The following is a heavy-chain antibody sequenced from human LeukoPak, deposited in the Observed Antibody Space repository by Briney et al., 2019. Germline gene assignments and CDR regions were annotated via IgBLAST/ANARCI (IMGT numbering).Heavy chain of an antibody. D-gene: IGHD5-24*01. CDR1: AFIFSGHW. CDR3: AKGGLRDGYSYAS. CDR2: IKEDGSER. J-gene: IGHJ5*02. Sequence: PGGSLRLSCEGSAFIFSGHWMNWVRQTPGKGLEWVASIKEDGSERQYVDSVKGRFSISRDNTKGSLFLQLNSLRAEDTAVYYCAKGGLRDGYSYASWGQGTLITVSS. V-gene: IGHV3-7*03.